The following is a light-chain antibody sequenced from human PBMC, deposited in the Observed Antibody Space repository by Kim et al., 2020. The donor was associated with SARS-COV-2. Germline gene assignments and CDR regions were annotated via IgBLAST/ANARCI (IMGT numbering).Light chain of an antibody. V-gene: IGKV3-11*01. Sequence: SVSPGERATLSCRASQSVSTYLAWYQQTPGQAPRLLIYDASNRATGIPARFSGSGSGTDFTLTISSLEPEDFAVYYCQQRASWPTFGQGTRLEIK. CDR3: QQRASWPT. CDR1: QSVSTY. CDR2: DAS. J-gene: IGKJ5*01.